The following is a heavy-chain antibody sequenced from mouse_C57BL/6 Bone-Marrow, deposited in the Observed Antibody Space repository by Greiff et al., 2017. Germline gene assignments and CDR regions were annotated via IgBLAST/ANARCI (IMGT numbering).Heavy chain of an antibody. CDR3: AMQYYGSSGAWFAF. Sequence: QVQLKQPGAELVKPGASVKVSCKASGYTFTSYWMHWVKQRPGQGLEWIGRIHPSDSDTNYNQKFKGKATLTVDKSSSTAYMQLSSLTSEDSAVYYCAMQYYGSSGAWFAFGGRGTLVTVSA. J-gene: IGHJ3*01. CDR1: GYTFTSYW. V-gene: IGHV1-74*01. CDR2: IHPSDSDT. D-gene: IGHD1-1*01.